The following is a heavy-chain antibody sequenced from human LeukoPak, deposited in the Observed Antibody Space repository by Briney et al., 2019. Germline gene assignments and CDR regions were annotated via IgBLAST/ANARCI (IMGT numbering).Heavy chain of an antibody. J-gene: IGHJ6*02. CDR2: ISYNGSNK. V-gene: IGHV3-30*03. D-gene: IGHD6-19*01. CDR3: ARVGSSGWYPQGGYYYGMDV. Sequence: PGGSLRLSCTGSAFTFSSYDMHWVRQAPGKGLEWVAIISYNGSNKYYADSVKGRFTISRDNSKNTLYLEMNSLRAEDTAVYYCARVGSSGWYPQGGYYYGMDVWGQGTTVTVSS. CDR1: AFTFSSYD.